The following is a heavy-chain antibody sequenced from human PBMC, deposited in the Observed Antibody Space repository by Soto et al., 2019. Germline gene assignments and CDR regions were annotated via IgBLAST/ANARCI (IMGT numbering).Heavy chain of an antibody. CDR3: ARHGLYDILTGYYSGPDY. Sequence: GESLKISCKGSGYSFTSYWIGWVRQMPGKGLEWMGIIYPGDSDTRYSPSFQGQVTISADKSISTAYLQWSSLKASDTAMYYCARHGLYDILTGYYSGPDYWGQGTLVTVSS. D-gene: IGHD3-9*01. J-gene: IGHJ4*02. CDR2: IYPGDSDT. CDR1: GYSFTSYW. V-gene: IGHV5-51*01.